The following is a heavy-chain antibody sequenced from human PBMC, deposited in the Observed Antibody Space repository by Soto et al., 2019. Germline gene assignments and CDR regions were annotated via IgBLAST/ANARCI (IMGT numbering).Heavy chain of an antibody. D-gene: IGHD1-7*01. CDR3: AILRYNWNFRFDY. Sequence: VQLQESGPRLVKPSETLSLTCTVSGVSISRYYCSWIRQPPGKGLEWIGHIDDSGNTDYNPSLKSRVTVSLDASENQFSLRLSSVTAADTAVYFCAILRYNWNFRFDYWGQGTLVTVSS. J-gene: IGHJ4*02. V-gene: IGHV4-59*01. CDR2: IDDSGNT. CDR1: GVSISRYY.